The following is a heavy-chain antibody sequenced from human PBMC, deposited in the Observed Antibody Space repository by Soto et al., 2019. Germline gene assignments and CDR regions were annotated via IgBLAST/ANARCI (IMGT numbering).Heavy chain of an antibody. CDR3: AREETYYYDSSGYWPY. V-gene: IGHV3-23*01. J-gene: IGHJ4*02. CDR2: NSGSGGST. Sequence: GGSLRLSCVVSGFTFSNYAMSWVRQAPGKGLEWVSVNSGSGGSTFYADSVKGRFTISRDNSKDTLYLHMSSLRFDDTAVYYCAREETYYYDSSGYWPYWGQGTLVTVSS. CDR1: GFTFSNYA. D-gene: IGHD3-22*01.